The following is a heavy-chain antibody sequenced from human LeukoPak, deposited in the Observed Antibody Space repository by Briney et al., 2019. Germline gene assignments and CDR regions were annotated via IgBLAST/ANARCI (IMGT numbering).Heavy chain of an antibody. V-gene: IGHV3-7*01. CDR1: GFTFSSYW. CDR2: IKQDGSEK. J-gene: IGHJ4*02. D-gene: IGHD5-18*01. CDR3: AREDYGYSYAVDY. Sequence: GGSLRLSCAASGFTFSSYWMSWVRQAPGKGLEWVANIKQDGSEKYYVDSVKGRFTISRDNAKNSLYLQMNSLRAEDTAVYYCAREDYGYSYAVDYWGQGTLVIVSS.